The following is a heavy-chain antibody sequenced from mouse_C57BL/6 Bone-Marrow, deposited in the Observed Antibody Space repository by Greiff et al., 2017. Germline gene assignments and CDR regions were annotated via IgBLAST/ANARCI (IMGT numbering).Heavy chain of an antibody. CDR1: GYTFTSYW. J-gene: IGHJ1*03. V-gene: IGHV1-59*01. Sequence: QVQLQQPGAELVRPGTSVKLSCKASGYTFTSYWLHWVKQRPGQGLERIGVIDPSDSYPNYNQKFKGKATLTVDTSSSTAYMQLSSLTTEDCAVYYCAREGWYFDVWGTGTTVTVSS. CDR3: AREGWYFDV. CDR2: IDPSDSYP.